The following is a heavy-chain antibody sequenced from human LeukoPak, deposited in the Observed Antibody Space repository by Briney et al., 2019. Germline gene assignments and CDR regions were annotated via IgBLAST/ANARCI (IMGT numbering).Heavy chain of an antibody. V-gene: IGHV5-51*01. D-gene: IGHD2/OR15-2a*01. CDR3: ARVMTTLTGFDF. CDR1: GYTFTTYW. J-gene: IGHJ4*02. CDR2: IYPGDSDT. Sequence: LGESLEISCKGSGYTFTTYWIGWVRQMPGKGLEWMGIIYPGDSDTRYSPSFQGQVTISADKSITTAYLQWSSLKASDTAMYYCARVMTTLTGFDFWGQGTLVTVSS.